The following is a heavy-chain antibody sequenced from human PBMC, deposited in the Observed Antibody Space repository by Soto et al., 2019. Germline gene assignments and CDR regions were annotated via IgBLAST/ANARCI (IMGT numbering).Heavy chain of an antibody. V-gene: IGHV3-30-3*01. D-gene: IGHD2-21*02. CDR2: ISYDGSNK. Sequence: GGSLRLSCAASGFTFSSYAMHWVRQAPGKGLEWVAVISYDGSNKYYADSVKGRFTISRDNSKNTLYLQMNSLRAEDTAVYYCARGVGVGGNYLVDYYGMDVWGQGTTVTVSS. CDR1: GFTFSSYA. J-gene: IGHJ6*02. CDR3: ARGVGVGGNYLVDYYGMDV.